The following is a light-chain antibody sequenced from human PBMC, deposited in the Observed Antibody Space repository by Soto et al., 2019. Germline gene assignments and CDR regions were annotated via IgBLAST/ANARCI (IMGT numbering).Light chain of an antibody. J-gene: IGLJ1*01. Sequence: QSVLTQPASVSGSPGQSITISCTGTSSDVGGYNLVSWYQQHPGKAPKLMIYEVSNRPSGVSNRFSGSKSGNTASLTISGLQAEDEADYYCSSCTSSSNYVFGTGTKVTVL. CDR2: EVS. V-gene: IGLV2-14*01. CDR1: SSDVGGYNL. CDR3: SSCTSSSNYV.